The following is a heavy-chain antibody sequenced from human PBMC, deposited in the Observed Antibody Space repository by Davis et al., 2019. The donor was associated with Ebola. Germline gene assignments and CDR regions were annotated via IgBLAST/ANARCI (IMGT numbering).Heavy chain of an antibody. CDR3: SADDY. V-gene: IGHV3-73*01. CDR2: IRSKANSYAT. D-gene: IGHD2-2*01. J-gene: IGHJ4*02. Sequence: GESLKISCAASGFTFSGSAMHWVRQACGKGLEWVGRIRSKANSYATAYAASVKGRFTISRDDSKNTAYLQMNSLKTEDTAVYYCSADDYWGQGTLVTVSS. CDR1: GFTFSGSA.